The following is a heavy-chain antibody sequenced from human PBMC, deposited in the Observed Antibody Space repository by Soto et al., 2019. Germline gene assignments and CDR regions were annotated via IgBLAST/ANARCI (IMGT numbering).Heavy chain of an antibody. Sequence: XETLSVSSTVSGGSISSYYWGWIRQPPGKGLEWIGYIYYSGSTNYNPSLKSRVTISVDTSKNQFSLKLRSVTAADTAVYYCASSFEEDQRGSLDDWGQGTLVTVSS. D-gene: IGHD1-26*01. V-gene: IGHV4-59*01. J-gene: IGHJ4*02. CDR2: IYYSGST. CDR3: ASSFEEDQRGSLDD. CDR1: GGSISSYY.